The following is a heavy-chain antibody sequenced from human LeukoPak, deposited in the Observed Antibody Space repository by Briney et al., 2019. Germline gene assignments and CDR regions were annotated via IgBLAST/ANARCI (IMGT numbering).Heavy chain of an antibody. CDR2: IYYSGST. V-gene: IGHV4-39*01. D-gene: IGHD2-21*02. CDR1: GGSISSSSYY. Sequence: SETLSLTCTVSGGSISSSSYYWGWIRQPPGKGLEWIGSIYYSGSTYYNPSLKSRVTISVDTSKNQFSLKLSSVTAADTAVYYCARHGRVVTGFDYWGQGTLVTVSS. J-gene: IGHJ4*02. CDR3: ARHGRVVTGFDY.